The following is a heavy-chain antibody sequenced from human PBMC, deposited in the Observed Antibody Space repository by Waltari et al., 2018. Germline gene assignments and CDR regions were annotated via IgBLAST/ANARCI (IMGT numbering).Heavy chain of an antibody. CDR3: ARLYYYDSSGYYYYYYYMDV. V-gene: IGHV3-53*02. D-gene: IGHD3-22*01. CDR1: GFTVSSNY. J-gene: IGHJ6*03. CDR2: IYSGGST. Sequence: EVQLVETGGGLIQPGGSLRLSCAASGFTVSSNYMSWVRQAPGKGLEWVSVIYSGGSTYYADSVKGRFTISRDNSKNTLYLQMNSLRAEDTAVYYCARLYYYDSSGYYYYYYYMDVWGKGTTFTVSS.